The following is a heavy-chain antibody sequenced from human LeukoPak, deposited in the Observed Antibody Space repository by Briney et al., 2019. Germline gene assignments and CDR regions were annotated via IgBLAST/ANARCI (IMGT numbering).Heavy chain of an antibody. CDR1: GGSFSGYY. V-gene: IGHV4-34*01. CDR2: INHSGST. D-gene: IGHD3-10*01. J-gene: IGHJ5*02. CDR3: ARGGITMVRGAKRNWFDP. Sequence: KTSETLSLTCAVYGGSFSGYYWSWIRQPPGKGLEWIGEINHSGSTNYNPSLKSRVTISVDTSKNQFSLKLSSVTAADTAVYYCARGGITMVRGAKRNWFDPWGQGTLVTVSS.